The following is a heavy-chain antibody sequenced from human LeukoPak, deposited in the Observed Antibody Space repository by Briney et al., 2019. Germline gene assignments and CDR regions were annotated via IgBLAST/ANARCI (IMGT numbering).Heavy chain of an antibody. J-gene: IGHJ4*02. CDR1: GGSISSYY. CDR3: ARFYHHREMETAFFDY. CDR2: IYYSGST. V-gene: IGHV4-59*01. D-gene: IGHD5-24*01. Sequence: SETLSLTCTVSGGSISSYYWSWIRQPPGKGLEWIGYIYYSGSTNYNPSLKSRVTISVDTSKNQFSLKLSSVTAADTAVYYCARFYHHREMETAFFDYWGQGTLVTVSS.